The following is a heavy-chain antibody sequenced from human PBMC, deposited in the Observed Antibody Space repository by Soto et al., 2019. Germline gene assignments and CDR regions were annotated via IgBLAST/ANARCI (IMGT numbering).Heavy chain of an antibody. V-gene: IGHV3-23*01. Sequence: EVQLLESGGGLVQPGGSLRLSCAASGFTLSSYAMSWVRQTPGKGLEWVSTIVASGTSIYYADSVKGRFTISTDNSKNSLSLQRNSLRAEDTALYYCAKGWSSDWYGPLASWGLGILVTVSS. D-gene: IGHD6-19*01. CDR3: AKGWSSDWYGPLAS. CDR2: IVASGTSI. J-gene: IGHJ4*02. CDR1: GFTLSSYA.